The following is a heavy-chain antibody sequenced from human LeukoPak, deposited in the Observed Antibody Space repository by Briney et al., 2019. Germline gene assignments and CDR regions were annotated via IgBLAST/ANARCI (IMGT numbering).Heavy chain of an antibody. V-gene: IGHV1-69*06. CDR2: IIPIFGTP. D-gene: IGHD2-15*01. CDR3: ARSTGYCSAGSCYPQFDY. CDR1: GYTFTGYY. J-gene: IGHJ4*02. Sequence: SVKVSCKASGYTFTGYYMHWVRQAPGQGLEWMGGIIPIFGTPNYAQKFQGRVTITADKSTSTACMELSSLRSEDTAVYYCARSTGYCSAGSCYPQFDYWGQGTLVTVSS.